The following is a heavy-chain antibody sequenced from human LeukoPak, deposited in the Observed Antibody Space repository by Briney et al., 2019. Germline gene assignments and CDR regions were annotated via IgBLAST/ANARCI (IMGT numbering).Heavy chain of an antibody. D-gene: IGHD3-22*01. J-gene: IGHJ4*02. CDR1: GFTVSSSY. CDR2: IYSGGST. CDR3: ARGASSAYYVDY. Sequence: GGSLRLSCAASGFTVSSSYMSWVRQAPGKGLEWVSVIYSGGSTYYADSVKGRFTISRDNAKNTVDLQMNSLRAEDTAVYYCARGASSAYYVDYWGQGTLVSVSS. V-gene: IGHV3-53*01.